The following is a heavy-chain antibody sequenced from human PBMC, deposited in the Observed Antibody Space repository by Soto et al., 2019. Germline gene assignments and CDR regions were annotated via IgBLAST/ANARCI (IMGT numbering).Heavy chain of an antibody. CDR1: GGSINSGDYY. Sequence: QVQLQESGPGLVKPSQTLSLTCTVSGGSINSGDYYWSWIRQPPGKGLEWIGYIYYSGSTYYNPSLNSRVTISVDTSKNQFSLKLSSVTAADTAVYYCARVVYGNSKRFLARWFDPWGQGTLVTVSS. CDR2: IYYSGST. V-gene: IGHV4-30-4*01. J-gene: IGHJ5*02. CDR3: ARVVYGNSKRFLARWFDP. D-gene: IGHD3-3*01.